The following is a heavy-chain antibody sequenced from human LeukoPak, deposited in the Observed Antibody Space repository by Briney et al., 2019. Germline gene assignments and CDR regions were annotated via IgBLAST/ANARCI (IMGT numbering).Heavy chain of an antibody. CDR1: GDSIDSYY. V-gene: IGHV4-59*01. J-gene: IGHJ4*02. CDR2: VFYSGPT. Sequence: EALSLTCTVSGDSIDSYYWSWIRQPPGEGLQWIGYVFYSGPTNYDASLKSRVAISVDRSKNQFSLKLTSVSAADTAVYYCARRSARHFDSWGQGTPVTVSS. CDR3: ARRSARHFDS.